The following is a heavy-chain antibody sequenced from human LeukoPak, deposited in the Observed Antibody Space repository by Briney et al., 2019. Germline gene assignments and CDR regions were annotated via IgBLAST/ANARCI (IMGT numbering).Heavy chain of an antibody. CDR2: INPNSGGT. V-gene: IGHV1-2*02. D-gene: IGHD1-26*01. Sequence: GASVKVSCKASGYTFTGYYMHWVRQAPGQGLEWMGWINPNSGGTNYAQKFQGRVTMTRDTSISTAYMELSRLRSDDTAVYYCARSFQWELLHYFDYWGQGTLVTVSS. CDR1: GYTFTGYY. J-gene: IGHJ4*02. CDR3: ARSFQWELLHYFDY.